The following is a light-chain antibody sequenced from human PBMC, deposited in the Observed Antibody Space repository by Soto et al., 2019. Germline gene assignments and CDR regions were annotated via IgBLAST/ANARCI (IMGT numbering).Light chain of an antibody. Sequence: QSVLTQPASVSGSPGQSITISCTGTSSNVGSYKLVSWYQQHPGKAPKLMIFEVNKRPSGVSNRFSGSKSGNTASLTISGLKVEDEAHYYCCSSGGSPTYVFETGTKVTVL. CDR2: EVN. V-gene: IGLV2-23*02. CDR3: CSSGGSPTYV. J-gene: IGLJ1*01. CDR1: SSNVGSYKL.